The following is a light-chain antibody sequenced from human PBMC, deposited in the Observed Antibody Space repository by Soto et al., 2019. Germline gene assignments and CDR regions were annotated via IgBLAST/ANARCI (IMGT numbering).Light chain of an antibody. J-gene: IGKJ4*01. Sequence: IQMTQSPSSLSASVGDRVTITCRASQGISTYLIWYQQRQGNPPKLLIYGTSTLQSGVPSRFSGSGSGADFALTISFLQNEDFATYYCQQYYSYPLTFGGGTKVDIK. CDR2: GTS. CDR3: QQYYSYPLT. CDR1: QGISTY. V-gene: IGKV1-8*01.